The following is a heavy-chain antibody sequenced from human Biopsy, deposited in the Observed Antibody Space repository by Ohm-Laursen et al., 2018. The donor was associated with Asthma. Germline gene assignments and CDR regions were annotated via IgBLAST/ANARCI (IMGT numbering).Heavy chain of an antibody. D-gene: IGHD1-26*01. Sequence: SLRLSCAASGFTFGDYWMSWVRQAPGKGLEWISYIGSTRLYTNSADSVKGRFSISRDNAKNSLYLHMNSLRVEDTAVFYCARAKSGSFYSPADYWGQGTLVTVSS. CDR2: IGSTRLYT. V-gene: IGHV3-11*06. J-gene: IGHJ4*02. CDR3: ARAKSGSFYSPADY. CDR1: GFTFGDYW.